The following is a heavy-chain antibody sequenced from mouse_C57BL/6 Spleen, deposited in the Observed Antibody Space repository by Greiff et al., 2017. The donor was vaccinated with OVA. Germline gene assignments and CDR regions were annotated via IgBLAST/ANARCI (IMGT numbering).Heavy chain of an antibody. CDR1: GYTFTSYW. V-gene: IGHV1-7*01. CDR2: INPSSGYT. D-gene: IGHD4-1*01. J-gene: IGHJ4*01. CDR3: ARAVTGKAMDD. Sequence: QVHVKQSGAELAKPGASVKLSCKASGYTFTSYWMHWVKQRPGQGLEWIGYINPSSGYTKYNQKFKDKATLTADKSSSTAYMQLSSLTYEDSAVYYCARAVTGKAMDDWGQGTSVTVSS.